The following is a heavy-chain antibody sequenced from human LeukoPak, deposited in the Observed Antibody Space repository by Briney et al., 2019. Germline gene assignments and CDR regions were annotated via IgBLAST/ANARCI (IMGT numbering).Heavy chain of an antibody. CDR1: GLTFDEYT. D-gene: IGHD7-27*01. CDR3: ARPQDFGLTGMNAFDI. J-gene: IGHJ3*02. CDR2: ISRNGGTT. Sequence: PGGSLRLSCAASGLTFDEYTMHWVRQGPGKGLEWVSLISRNGGTTKYADSVKGRFIISRDNSKNSLYLQMHSLRTEDTALYYCARPQDFGLTGMNAFDIWGQGTMVTVSS. V-gene: IGHV3-43*01.